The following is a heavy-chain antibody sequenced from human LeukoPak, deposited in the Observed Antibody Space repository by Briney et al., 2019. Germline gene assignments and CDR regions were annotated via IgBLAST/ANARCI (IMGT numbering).Heavy chain of an antibody. CDR1: GGSFSGYY. J-gene: IGHJ5*02. CDR3: ARVVPAANRSYNWFDP. V-gene: IGHV4-34*01. D-gene: IGHD2-2*01. Sequence: PSEALSLTCAVYGGSFSGYYWSWIRQPPGKGLEWIGEINHSGSTNCNPSLKSRVTISVATSKNQFSLKLSSVTAADTAVYYCARVVPAANRSYNWFDPWGQGTLVTVSS. CDR2: INHSGST.